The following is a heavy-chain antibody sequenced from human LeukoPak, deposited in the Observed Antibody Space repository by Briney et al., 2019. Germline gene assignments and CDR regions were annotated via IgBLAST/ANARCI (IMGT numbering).Heavy chain of an antibody. CDR3: ARRYYYDSSGYYYVSDAFDI. Sequence: GESLQISCKGSGYSFTSYWIGWVRQMPGKGLEWMGIIYPGDSDTRYSPSFQGQVTISADESISTAYLQWSSLKASDTAMYYCARRYYYDSSGYYYVSDAFDIWGQGTMVTVSS. V-gene: IGHV5-51*01. J-gene: IGHJ3*02. CDR1: GYSFTSYW. CDR2: IYPGDSDT. D-gene: IGHD3-22*01.